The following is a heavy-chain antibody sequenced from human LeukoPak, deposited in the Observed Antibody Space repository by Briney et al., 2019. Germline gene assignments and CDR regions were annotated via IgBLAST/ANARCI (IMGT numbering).Heavy chain of an antibody. V-gene: IGHV3-21*01. CDR1: GFTFSSYS. J-gene: IGHJ3*02. D-gene: IGHD3-22*01. Sequence: PGGSLRLSCAAPGFTFSSYSMNWVRQAPGKGLEWVSSISSSSSYIYYADSVKGRFTISRDNAKNSLYLQMNSLRAEDTAVYYCARDWYYYDSSGYTPPAFDIWGQGTMVTVSS. CDR3: ARDWYYYDSSGYTPPAFDI. CDR2: ISSSSSYI.